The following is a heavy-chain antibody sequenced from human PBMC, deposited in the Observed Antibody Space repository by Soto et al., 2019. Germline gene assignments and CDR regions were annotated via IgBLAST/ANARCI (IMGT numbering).Heavy chain of an antibody. CDR3: ARAFSNRGTPENHFDI. D-gene: IGHD2-15*01. V-gene: IGHV3-30-3*01. Sequence: QGQLVESGGGVVQPGRSLRLSCAASGFSFNYYAMHWVRQAPGKGLEWVAVISSEGNTKYYADSVRGRFTLSRDNSKNMFYVEVDGLRTDDTAFYYCARAFSNRGTPENHFDIWGKGTMVTVS. CDR2: ISSEGNTK. CDR1: GFSFNYYA. J-gene: IGHJ3*02.